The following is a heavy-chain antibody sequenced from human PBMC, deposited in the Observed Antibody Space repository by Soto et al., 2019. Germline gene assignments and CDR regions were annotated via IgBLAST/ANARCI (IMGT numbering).Heavy chain of an antibody. Sequence: GGSLRLSCEASGFIFSSYAMNWVRQAPGKGLQWVSSITGSSDYTSYIASVKGRFTISRDNSKNSLYLQMNSLRAEDTAVYYCARGPRGYYYDSSGYQKGDYWGQGTLVTVSS. V-gene: IGHV3-23*01. CDR1: GFIFSSYA. J-gene: IGHJ4*02. CDR3: ARGPRGYYYDSSGYQKGDY. CDR2: ITGSSDYT. D-gene: IGHD3-22*01.